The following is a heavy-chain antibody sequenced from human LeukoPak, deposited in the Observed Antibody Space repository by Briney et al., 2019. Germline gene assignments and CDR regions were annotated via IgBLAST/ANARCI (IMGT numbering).Heavy chain of an antibody. CDR2: IYYSGSI. Sequence: SDTLSLTCAVSGYSIGSSNWWGWIRQPPGKGLEWIGYIYYSGSIYYNPSLKSRVTMSVDTSKNQFSLKLSSVTAVDTAVYYCARTMSSSHTVYGMDVWGQGTTVTVSS. J-gene: IGHJ6*02. CDR3: ARTMSSSHTVYGMDV. D-gene: IGHD2-2*02. CDR1: GYSIGSSNW. V-gene: IGHV4-28*05.